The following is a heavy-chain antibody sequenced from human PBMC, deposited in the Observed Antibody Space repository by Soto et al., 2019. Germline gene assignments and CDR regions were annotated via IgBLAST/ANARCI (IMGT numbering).Heavy chain of an antibody. CDR2: MYFRGST. D-gene: IGHD1-26*01. CDR1: GCPISNCY. CDR3: ARDRSGSYYPSFFDY. J-gene: IGHJ4*02. V-gene: IGHV4-59*01. Sequence: SEPLSQTCRCSGCPISNCYWSWLPQPPGKGLEWIGYMYFRGSTNYNPSLKSRVTISVDTSKNQFSLKLSSVTAADTAVYYCARDRSGSYYPSFFDYWGQGILVTVS.